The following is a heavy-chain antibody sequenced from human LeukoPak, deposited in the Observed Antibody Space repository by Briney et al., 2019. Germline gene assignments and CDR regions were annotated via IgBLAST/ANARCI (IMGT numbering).Heavy chain of an antibody. CDR3: AKDRRDGYTADAFDI. CDR1: GFTFSSYA. Sequence: GGSLRLSCAASGFTFSSYAMSWVRQAPGKGLDWVSAISGSGGSTFYADSVKGRFTISRDNSKNTLYLQMNSLRAEDTAVYYCAKDRRDGYTADAFDIWGQGTMVTVSS. V-gene: IGHV3-23*01. D-gene: IGHD5-24*01. CDR2: ISGSGGST. J-gene: IGHJ3*02.